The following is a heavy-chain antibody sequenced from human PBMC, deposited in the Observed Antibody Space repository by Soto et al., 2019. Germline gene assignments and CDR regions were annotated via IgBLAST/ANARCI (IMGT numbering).Heavy chain of an antibody. D-gene: IGHD3-22*01. J-gene: IGHJ6*02. CDR1: GFTFDDYA. V-gene: IGHV3-9*01. Sequence: GGSLRLSCAGSGFTFDDYAMHWVRQAPGKGLEWVSGISWNSGSIGYADSVKGRFTISRDNAKNSLYLQMNSLRAEDTALYYCAKARRGYFDSSGYYYYYYYHGMAVWGQRTTVTVSS. CDR2: ISWNSGSI. CDR3: AKARRGYFDSSGYYYYYYYHGMAV.